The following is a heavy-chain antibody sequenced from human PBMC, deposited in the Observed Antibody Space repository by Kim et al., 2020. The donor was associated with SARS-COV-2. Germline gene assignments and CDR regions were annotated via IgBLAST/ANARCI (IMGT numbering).Heavy chain of an antibody. J-gene: IGHJ6*03. Sequence: SETLSLTCTVSGLSISSSSWSWIRQPPGPGLEWIGRIYTSGSSDHNPALKSRVTMSLETSKNQLSLKLSSGTAADAAVYYCAREEAAQYLYYLDVLGKGTTVTVSS. CDR3: AREEAAQYLYYLDV. CDR2: IYTSGSS. D-gene: IGHD6-13*01. CDR1: GLSISSSS. V-gene: IGHV4-4*07.